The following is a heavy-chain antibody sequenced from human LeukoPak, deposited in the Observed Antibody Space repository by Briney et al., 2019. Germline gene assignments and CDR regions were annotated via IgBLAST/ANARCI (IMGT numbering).Heavy chain of an antibody. D-gene: IGHD2-21*02. J-gene: IGHJ4*02. CDR3: VRHLRNCGGDYYSGGYFDY. CDR1: GFTFSSYV. Sequence: GGSLSLSCSATGFTFSSYVMQWVGQAPGKELEYVSAISSNGGRTYYAHSVRGRLTTSRHNSKKALYLQRSRLRDKEPAVYYCVRHLRNCGGDYYSGGYFDYWGQGTLVTVSS. CDR2: ISSNGGRT. V-gene: IGHV3-64D*09.